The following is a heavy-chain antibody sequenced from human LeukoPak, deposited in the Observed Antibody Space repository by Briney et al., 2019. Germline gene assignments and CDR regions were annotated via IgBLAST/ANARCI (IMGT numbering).Heavy chain of an antibody. J-gene: IGHJ2*01. CDR1: GYTFTSYA. Sequence: ASVKVSCKASGYTFTSYAMNWVRQAPGQGLEWMGWINTNTGNPTYAQGFTGRFVFSLDTSVSTAYLQISGLKAEDTAVYYCARDFPARDWFFDLWGRGPLVTVSS. CDR3: ARDFPARDWFFDL. CDR2: INTNTGNP. V-gene: IGHV7-4-1*02.